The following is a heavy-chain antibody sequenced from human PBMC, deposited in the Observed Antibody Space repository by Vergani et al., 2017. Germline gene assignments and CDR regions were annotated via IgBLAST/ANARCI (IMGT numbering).Heavy chain of an antibody. CDR3: VKDHTQSNFWSGYLGL. CDR2: ISSNGDRT. V-gene: IGHV3-64D*06. CDR1: GFTFSTYA. Sequence: EVQLVESGGGLVQPGGSLRLSCSASGFTFSTYAVHWVRQAPGKVLQYVSGISSNGDRTYYADSVKGRFTISRDNSKNTLYLQMSSLRAEDTAVYSCVKDHTQSNFWSGYLGLWGRGTLVTVSS. J-gene: IGHJ2*01. D-gene: IGHD3-3*01.